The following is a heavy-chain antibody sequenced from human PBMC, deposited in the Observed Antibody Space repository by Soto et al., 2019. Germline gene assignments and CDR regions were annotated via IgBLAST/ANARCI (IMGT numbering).Heavy chain of an antibody. CDR3: ARTHYAILTGYYCNYMDV. CDR2: MNPNSGNT. J-gene: IGHJ6*03. Sequence: QVQLVRSGAEVKKPGASVKVSCKASGYTFTSYDINWVRQATGQGLEWMGWMNPNSGNTGYAQKFQGRVTMTRNTSISTAYMELSSLRSEDTAVYYCARTHYAILTGYYCNYMDVWGKGTTVTVSS. V-gene: IGHV1-8*01. CDR1: GYTFTSYD. D-gene: IGHD3-9*01.